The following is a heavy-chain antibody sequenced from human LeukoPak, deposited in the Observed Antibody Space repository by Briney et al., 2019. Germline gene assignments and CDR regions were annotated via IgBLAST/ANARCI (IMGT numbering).Heavy chain of an antibody. CDR1: DYSISSGNY. D-gene: IGHD3-22*01. J-gene: IGHJ4*02. Sequence: SETLSLTCAVSDYSISSGNYWGWSRQPPGKGLEWIGSVYHSGSTHYSPSLKSRVTIAVDTSKNQFSLKLSSVTAADTAVYYCARNESSGYFDYWGQGTLVTVSS. CDR3: ARNESSGYFDY. V-gene: IGHV4-38-2*01. CDR2: VYHSGST.